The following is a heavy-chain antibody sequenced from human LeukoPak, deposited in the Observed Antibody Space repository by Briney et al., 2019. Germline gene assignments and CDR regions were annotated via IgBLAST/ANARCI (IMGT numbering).Heavy chain of an antibody. J-gene: IGHJ2*01. Sequence: PGGSLRLSDAPSSLAYRSYAVNEVRQAPGKGLEWVSSISDGSNNINYAGSVKGRFTTSRDNSQNTLYLQMNSLRGDKLAVSANEQSVGAAVRRMTIYDWYFDLWGRGTLVTVSS. CDR2: ISDGSNNI. CDR3: EQSVGAAVRRMTIYDWYFDL. D-gene: IGHD4/OR15-4a*01. V-gene: IGHV3-23*01. CDR1: SLAYRSYA.